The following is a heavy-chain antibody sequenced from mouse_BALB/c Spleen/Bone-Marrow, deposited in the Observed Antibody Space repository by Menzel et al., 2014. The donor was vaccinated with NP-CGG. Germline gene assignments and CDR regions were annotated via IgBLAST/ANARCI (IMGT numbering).Heavy chain of an antibody. V-gene: IGHV1S22*01. J-gene: IGHJ3*01. Sequence: LQESGSELVRPGASVKLSCKASGYTFTSYWMHWVKQRHGQGLEWIGNIYPGSGSTNYDEKFKSKGTLTVDTSSSTAYMHLSSLTSVDSAVYYCTRGFAYWGQGTLVTVSA. CDR1: GYTFTSYW. CDR3: TRGFAY. CDR2: IYPGSGST.